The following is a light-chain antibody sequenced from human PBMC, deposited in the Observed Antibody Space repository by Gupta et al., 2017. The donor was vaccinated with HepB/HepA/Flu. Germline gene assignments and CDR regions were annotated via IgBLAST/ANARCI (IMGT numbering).Light chain of an antibody. V-gene: IGKV3-15*01. CDR3: LQYYDWPPWT. CDR1: QSVSYN. Sequence: PGDTATLSCRASQSVSYNLAWYQQERGRAPRLLIYGASARATGIPARFSGSGSGTEFTLTISSLQYEDFAVYYCLQYYDWPPWTFGQGTKVELK. J-gene: IGKJ1*01. CDR2: GAS.